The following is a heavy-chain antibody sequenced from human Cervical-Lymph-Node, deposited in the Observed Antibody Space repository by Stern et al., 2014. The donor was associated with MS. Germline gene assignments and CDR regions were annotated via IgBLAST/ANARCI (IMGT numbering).Heavy chain of an antibody. J-gene: IGHJ3*02. CDR1: GFSLSTSGMC. V-gene: IGHV2-70*01. Sequence: SGPALVKPTQTLTLTCTFSGFSLSTSGMCVSWIRQPPGKALEWLALIDWDDDKYYSTSLKTRLTISKDTSKNQVVLTMTNMDPVDTATYYCARIRHSSGSDAFDIWGQGTMVTVSS. CDR2: IDWDDDK. D-gene: IGHD6-19*01. CDR3: ARIRHSSGSDAFDI.